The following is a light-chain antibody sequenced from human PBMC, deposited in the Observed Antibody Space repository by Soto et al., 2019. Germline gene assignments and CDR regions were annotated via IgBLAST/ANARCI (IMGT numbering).Light chain of an antibody. V-gene: IGKV1-5*03. CDR1: QRISSW. Sequence: DIQMTQSPSTLSASVGDRVTITCRASQRISSWLAWYQQKPGKAPKLLIYKASSLESGVPSRFSGSGSGTEFTLTIISLQPDDFTTYYCQQYNSYSFTFGGGTKVEIK. CDR3: QQYNSYSFT. J-gene: IGKJ4*01. CDR2: KAS.